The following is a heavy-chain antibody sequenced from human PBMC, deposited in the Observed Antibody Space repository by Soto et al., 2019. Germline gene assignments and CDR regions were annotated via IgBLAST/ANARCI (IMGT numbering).Heavy chain of an antibody. D-gene: IGHD1-26*01. CDR3: ARDLSGWELLEPNPAYFDY. V-gene: IGHV3-21*01. CDR2: ISSSSSHI. Sequence: GGSLKLSCAASGFTFKNAWMNWVRQAPGKGLEWVSSISSSSSHIYYADSVKGRFTISRDNAKNSLYLQMNSLRAEDTAVYYCARDLSGWELLEPNPAYFDYWGQGTLVTAPQ. J-gene: IGHJ4*02. CDR1: GFTFKNAW.